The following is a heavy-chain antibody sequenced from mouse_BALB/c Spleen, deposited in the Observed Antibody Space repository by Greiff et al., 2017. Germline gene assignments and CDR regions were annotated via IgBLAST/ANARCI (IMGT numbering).Heavy chain of an antibody. CDR2: INPSTGYT. V-gene: IGHV1-7*01. CDR3: ARQGFDY. J-gene: IGHJ2*01. CDR1: GYTFTSYW. Sequence: QVQLKQSGAELAKPGASVKMSCKASGYTFTSYWMHWVKQRPGQGLEWIGYINPSTGYTEYNQKFKDKATLTADKSSSTAYMQLSSLTSEDAAVYYCARQGFDYGGQGTTLTVSS.